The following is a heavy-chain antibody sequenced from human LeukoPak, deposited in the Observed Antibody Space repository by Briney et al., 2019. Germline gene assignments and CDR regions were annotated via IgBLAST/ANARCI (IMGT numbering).Heavy chain of an antibody. CDR1: GGTFSSYA. J-gene: IGHJ5*02. V-gene: IGHV1-69*13. D-gene: IGHD3-22*01. CDR3: ARVPTYYYDSSGYGTWYNWFDP. Sequence: ASVKVSCXASGGTFSSYAISWVRQALGQGLEWMAGIIPIFGTANYAQKFQGRVTITADESTSTAYMELSSLRSEDTAVYYCARVPTYYYDSSGYGTWYNWFDPWGQGTLVTVSS. CDR2: IIPIFGTA.